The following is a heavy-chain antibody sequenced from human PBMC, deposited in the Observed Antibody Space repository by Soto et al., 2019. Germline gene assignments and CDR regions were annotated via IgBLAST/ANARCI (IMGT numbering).Heavy chain of an antibody. Sequence: PSETLSLTCAVYGGSFSGYYWSWIRQPPGKGLEWIGEINHSGSTNYNPSLKSRVTISVDTSKNQFSLKLSSVTAADTAVYYCARRYGSSFDYWGQGTPVTVS. J-gene: IGHJ4*02. D-gene: IGHD3-16*01. CDR2: INHSGST. CDR1: GGSFSGYY. CDR3: ARRYGSSFDY. V-gene: IGHV4-34*01.